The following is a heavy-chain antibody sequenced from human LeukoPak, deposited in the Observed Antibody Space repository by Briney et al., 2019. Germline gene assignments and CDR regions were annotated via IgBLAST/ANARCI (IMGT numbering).Heavy chain of an antibody. J-gene: IGHJ5*02. CDR3: AKDGHAAAAGDNWFDP. CDR2: ISGSGGST. CDR1: GFTFSSYA. V-gene: IGHV3-23*01. D-gene: IGHD6-13*01. Sequence: GALRLSCAASGFTFSSYAMSWVRQAPGKGLEWVSAISGSGGSTYYADSVKGRFTISRDNSKNTLYLQMNSLRAEDTAVYYCAKDGHAAAAGDNWFDPWGQGTLVTVSS.